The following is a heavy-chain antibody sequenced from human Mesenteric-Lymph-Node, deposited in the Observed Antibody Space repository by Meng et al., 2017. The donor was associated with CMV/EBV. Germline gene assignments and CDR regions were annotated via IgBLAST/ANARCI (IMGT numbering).Heavy chain of an antibody. Sequence: GGSLRLSCTASGYSFTSYWIAWVRQMPGKGLEWMGIIYPGDSDTRYSPSFQGQVSILADNSINTAYLQWSSLKASDTAMYYCARLRSSRAFDIWGQGTMVTVSS. J-gene: IGHJ3*02. CDR2: IYPGDSDT. D-gene: IGHD6-6*01. CDR1: GYSFTSYW. V-gene: IGHV5-51*01. CDR3: ARLRSSRAFDI.